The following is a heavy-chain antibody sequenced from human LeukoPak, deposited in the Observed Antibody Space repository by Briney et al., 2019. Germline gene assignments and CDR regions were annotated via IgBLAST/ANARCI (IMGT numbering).Heavy chain of an antibody. D-gene: IGHD2-21*01. J-gene: IGHJ4*02. CDR3: ARDFFPVVDSTWYEIGY. CDR2: IRYDGSNK. Sequence: GGSLRLSCAASGFTFSSYGMHWVRQAPGKGLEWVAFIRYDGSNKYYADSVKGRFTISRDNSKNTLYLQMNSLRAEDTAVYYCARDFFPVVDSTWYEIGYWGQGTLVTVSS. V-gene: IGHV3-30*02. CDR1: GFTFSSYG.